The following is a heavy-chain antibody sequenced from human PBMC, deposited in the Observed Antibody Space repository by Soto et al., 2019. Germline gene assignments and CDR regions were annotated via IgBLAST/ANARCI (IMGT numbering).Heavy chain of an antibody. Sequence: GASVKVSCKASGYTVTSYGISWVRQAPGQVLEWMGWISAYNGNTNYAQKLQGRVTMTTDTSTSTAYMELRSLRSDDTAVYYCARVLRFLEWLLSDYYYYGMDVWGQGTTVTVSS. V-gene: IGHV1-18*01. CDR2: ISAYNGNT. CDR3: ARVLRFLEWLLSDYYYYGMDV. J-gene: IGHJ6*02. CDR1: GYTVTSYG. D-gene: IGHD3-3*01.